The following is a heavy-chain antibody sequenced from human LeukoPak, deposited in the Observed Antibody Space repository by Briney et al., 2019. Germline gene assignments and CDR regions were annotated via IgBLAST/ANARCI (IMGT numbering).Heavy chain of an antibody. CDR3: AKSGVGTYYDSSGYYYNPKGDYFDY. CDR1: GFTFSSYV. CDR2: ISDSGGST. V-gene: IGHV3-23*01. Sequence: GGSLRLSCAASGFTFSSYVMNWVRQAPGKGLEWVSGISDSGGSTYYADSVKGRFTISRDNSKNTLYLQMNSLRAEDTAVYYCAKSGVGTYYDSSGYYYNPKGDYFDYWGQGTLVTVSS. D-gene: IGHD3-22*01. J-gene: IGHJ4*02.